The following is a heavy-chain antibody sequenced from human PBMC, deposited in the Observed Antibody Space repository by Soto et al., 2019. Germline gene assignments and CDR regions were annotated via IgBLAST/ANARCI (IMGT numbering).Heavy chain of an antibody. CDR2: ISGSGFKK. CDR1: GFIFENFG. J-gene: IGHJ5*02. D-gene: IGHD1-26*01. CDR3: AKNQGVELVPLATVDWFDP. V-gene: IGHV3-23*01. Sequence: GGSLRLSCAASGFIFENFGMSWVRQAPGKGLEWISSISGSGFKKYYADSVKGRFTISRDNSKSTVYLELNNLSAEDTAVYHCAKNQGVELVPLATVDWFDPWGQGSMGT.